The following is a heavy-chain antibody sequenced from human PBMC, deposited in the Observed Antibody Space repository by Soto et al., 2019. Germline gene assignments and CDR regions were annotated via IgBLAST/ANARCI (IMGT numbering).Heavy chain of an antibody. Sequence: ASVKVSCKXSGYTFTGYYMHWVRQAPGQGLEWMGWINPNSGGTNYAQKFQGRVTMTRDTSISTAYMELSRLRSDDTAVYYCAREAGYSGYDWGDYYYYYGMDVWGQGTTVTVSS. J-gene: IGHJ6*02. CDR3: AREAGYSGYDWGDYYYYYGMDV. V-gene: IGHV1-2*02. CDR1: GYTFTGYY. D-gene: IGHD5-12*01. CDR2: INPNSGGT.